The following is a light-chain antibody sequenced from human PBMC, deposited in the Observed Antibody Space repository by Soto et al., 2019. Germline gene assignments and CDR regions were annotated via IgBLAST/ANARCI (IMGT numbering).Light chain of an antibody. V-gene: IGKV1D-12*01. CDR2: AAS. Sequence: DIQMTQSPSSVTASVGDRVTITCRASQGIRSWLAWYQQRPGKAPKLLISAASSLQSAVPSRFSGSGSGTDFTLTISSLQPDDFATYYCQQSDTFPATFGGGTKVEIK. J-gene: IGKJ4*01. CDR3: QQSDTFPAT. CDR1: QGIRSW.